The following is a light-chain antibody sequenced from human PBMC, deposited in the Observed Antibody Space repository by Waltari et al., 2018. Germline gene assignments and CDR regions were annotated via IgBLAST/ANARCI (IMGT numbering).Light chain of an antibody. Sequence: SYDLTQPPSVSVSPGQTAPLTCPGDQLGDKNVFWYQQKPGQSPVLVLYQDAKRPSGIPARFSGSNSGNTATLTIRMTQPMDEADYYCQVWDTTRGFYGSGTKVTVL. CDR1: QLGDKN. CDR3: QVWDTTRGF. CDR2: QDA. V-gene: IGLV3-1*01. J-gene: IGLJ1*01.